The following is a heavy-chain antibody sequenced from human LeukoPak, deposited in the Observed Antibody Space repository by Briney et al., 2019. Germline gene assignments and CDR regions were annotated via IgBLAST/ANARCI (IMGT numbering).Heavy chain of an antibody. V-gene: IGHV1-18*01. CDR2: ISAYKGNT. CDR3: ARDRSLVPVGAEPLGY. CDR1: GYTFTSYG. Sequence: AASVKVSCKASGYTFTSYGISWVRQAPGQGLERMGWISAYKGNTDYAQNLQGRVTMTTDTSTSTAYMELRSLRSDDTAVYFCARDRSLVPVGAEPLGYWGQGTLVTVSS. D-gene: IGHD3-16*01. J-gene: IGHJ4*02.